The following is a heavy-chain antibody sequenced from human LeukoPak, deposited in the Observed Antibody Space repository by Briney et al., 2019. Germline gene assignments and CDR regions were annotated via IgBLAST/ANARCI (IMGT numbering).Heavy chain of an antibody. D-gene: IGHD1-26*01. CDR1: GFTFSSNW. CDR3: VRDLGGRSGH. J-gene: IGHJ4*02. CDR2: INEDGSTT. Sequence: GGSLRLSCAASGFTFSSNWMHRVRQAPGKGLVWVSRINEDGSTTNYADSVKGRSTIFRDNAKNTLYLQMNSLRAEDTAVYYCVRDLGGRSGHWGQGTLVTVSS. V-gene: IGHV3-74*01.